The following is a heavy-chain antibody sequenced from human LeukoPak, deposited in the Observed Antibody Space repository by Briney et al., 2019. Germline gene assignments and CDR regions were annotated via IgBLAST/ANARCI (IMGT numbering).Heavy chain of an antibody. D-gene: IGHD3-22*01. CDR1: GYSFTSYW. V-gene: IGHV5-51*01. J-gene: IGHJ5*02. CDR3: ARHGINYYDSSGYYLNWFDP. CDR2: IYPGDSDT. Sequence: GESLKISCKGSGYSFTSYWIGWVRQMPGKGLEWMGIIYPGDSDTRYSPSLQGQVTISADKSISTAYLQWSSLKASDTAMYYCARHGINYYDSSGYYLNWFDPWGQGTLVTVSS.